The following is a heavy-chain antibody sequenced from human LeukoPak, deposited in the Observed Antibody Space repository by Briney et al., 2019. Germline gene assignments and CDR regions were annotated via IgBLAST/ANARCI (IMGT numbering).Heavy chain of an antibody. J-gene: IGHJ5*02. CDR3: ARMRYSSGWYGWFDP. CDR2: MNPNNGNT. Sequence: ASVKVSCKASGYTFTSYDINWVRQATGQGLEWMGWMNPNNGNTGYAQKFQGRVTITRNTSISTAYMELSSLRSEDTAVYYCARMRYSSGWYGWFDPWGQGTLVTVSS. D-gene: IGHD6-19*01. CDR1: GYTFTSYD. V-gene: IGHV1-8*03.